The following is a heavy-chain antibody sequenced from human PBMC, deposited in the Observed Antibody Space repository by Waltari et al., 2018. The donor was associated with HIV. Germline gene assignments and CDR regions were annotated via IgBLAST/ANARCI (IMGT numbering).Heavy chain of an antibody. D-gene: IGHD2-15*01. V-gene: IGHV3-15*01. CDR2: IKSEDDGGTT. Sequence: EVQLVESGGGLVKPGESLRLSCAASGFTLTNAWMSWVRQAPGKGLEWVGRIKSEDDGGTTDYAATVKGRVTISRDDSKNALYLQMNSLKTEDTALYYCTSTGGGITDYWGQGTLVTVSS. CDR3: TSTGGGITDY. J-gene: IGHJ4*02. CDR1: GFTLTNAW.